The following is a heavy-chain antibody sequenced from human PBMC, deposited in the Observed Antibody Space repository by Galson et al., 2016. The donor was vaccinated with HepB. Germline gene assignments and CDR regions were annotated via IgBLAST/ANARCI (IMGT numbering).Heavy chain of an antibody. Sequence: SLRLSCAASGFTFNNFAMSWVRQAPGKGLEWVANINQDGSDKYYVDSVKGRFTISRDNAKNSLYLQMNSLRSEDTAVYYCARVSKSIIAAAGRTLFDYWGQGTLVTVSS. V-gene: IGHV3-7*04. CDR1: GFTFNNFA. CDR2: INQDGSDK. D-gene: IGHD6-13*01. J-gene: IGHJ4*02. CDR3: ARVSKSIIAAAGRTLFDY.